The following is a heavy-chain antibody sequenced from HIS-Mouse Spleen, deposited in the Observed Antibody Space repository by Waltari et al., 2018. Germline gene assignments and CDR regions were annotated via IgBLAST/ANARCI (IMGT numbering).Heavy chain of an antibody. Sequence: QVQLQESGPGLVKPSETLSLPCTVSGYSISRGYYWCWIRQPPGKGLEWIGSIYHSGGTYYNPSLKSRVTISVDTSKNQFSLKLSSVTAADTAVYYCARDSWAYAIEYFQHWGQGTLVTVSS. CDR2: IYHSGGT. J-gene: IGHJ1*01. CDR3: ARDSWAYAIEYFQH. CDR1: GYSISRGYY. D-gene: IGHD2-8*01. V-gene: IGHV4-38-2*02.